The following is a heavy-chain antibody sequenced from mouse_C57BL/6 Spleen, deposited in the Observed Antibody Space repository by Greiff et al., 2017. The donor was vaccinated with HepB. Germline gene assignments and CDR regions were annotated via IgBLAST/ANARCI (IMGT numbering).Heavy chain of an antibody. V-gene: IGHV1-76*01. CDR1: GYTFTDYY. J-gene: IGHJ2*01. CDR2: IYPGSGNT. Sequence: VQLQQSGAELVRPGASVKLSCKASGYTFTDYYINWVKQRPGQGLEWIARIYPGSGNTYYNEKFKGKATLTAEKSSSTAYMPLSSLTSEDSAVYFCARGDYYDYDADYWGQGTTLTVSS. D-gene: IGHD2-4*01. CDR3: ARGDYYDYDADY.